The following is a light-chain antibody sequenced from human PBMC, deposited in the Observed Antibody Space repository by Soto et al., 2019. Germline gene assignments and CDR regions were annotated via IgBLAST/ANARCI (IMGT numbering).Light chain of an antibody. J-gene: IGKJ3*01. CDR3: QKYSSVPV. Sequence: DIQMTQSPTSLSASVGDRVTITCRASQDIRNFVAWYQQKPGKAPKLLIYAASTLQSGVPSRFSGSGFGTAFTPTITSLQAEDAATYYCQKYSSVPVFGPGTKVEIK. CDR2: AAS. V-gene: IGKV1-27*01. CDR1: QDIRNF.